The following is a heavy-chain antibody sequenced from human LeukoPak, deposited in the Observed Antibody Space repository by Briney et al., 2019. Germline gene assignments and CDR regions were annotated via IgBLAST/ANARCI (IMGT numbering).Heavy chain of an antibody. Sequence: GASVKVSCKASGGTFSSYAISWARQAPGQGLEWMGGIIPIFGTANYAQKFQGRVTITADESTSTAYMELSSLRSEDTAVYYCARAGSRWGHSSNWFDPWGQGTLVTVSS. J-gene: IGHJ5*02. CDR2: IIPIFGTA. CDR1: GGTFSSYA. CDR3: ARAGSRWGHSSNWFDP. V-gene: IGHV1-69*13. D-gene: IGHD6-13*01.